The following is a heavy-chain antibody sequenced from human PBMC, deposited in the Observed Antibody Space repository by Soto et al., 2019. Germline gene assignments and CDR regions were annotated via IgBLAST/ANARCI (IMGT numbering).Heavy chain of an antibody. D-gene: IGHD4-17*01. CDR2: IIPFFGTA. Sequence: AVNVSCKASGCTFRTFGISWVRQAPGQGLEWMGGIIPFFGTARYSQKFEDRITITADESTNTVYMDLRSLTSEDTAIYYCAKSAPMDAGDKYYYEFWGQGALVNVSS. CDR3: AKSAPMDAGDKYYYEF. J-gene: IGHJ4*02. V-gene: IGHV1-69*13. CDR1: GCTFRTFG.